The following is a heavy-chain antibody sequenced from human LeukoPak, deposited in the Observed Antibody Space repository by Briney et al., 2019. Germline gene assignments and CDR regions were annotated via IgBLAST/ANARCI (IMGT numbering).Heavy chain of an antibody. CDR1: GGSISSYY. CDR3: ARGSPLRHSSSWPFDY. J-gene: IGHJ4*02. CDR2: IYYSGST. V-gene: IGHV4-59*08. Sequence: SETLSLTCTVSGGSISSYYWSWIRQPPGKGLEWIGYIYYSGSTNYNPSLKSRVTISVDTSKNQFSLKLSSVTAADTAVYYCARGSPLRHSSSWPFDYWGQGTLVTVSS. D-gene: IGHD6-13*01.